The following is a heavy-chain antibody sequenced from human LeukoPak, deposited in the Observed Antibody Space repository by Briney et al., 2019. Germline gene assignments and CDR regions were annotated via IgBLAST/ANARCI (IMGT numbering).Heavy chain of an antibody. J-gene: IGHJ2*01. V-gene: IGHV4-4*02. Sequence: SGTLSLTCAVSGGSISSSNWWSWVRQPPGKGLEWIGYIYYSGSTNYNPSLKSRVTISVDTSKNQFSLKLSSVTAADTAVYYCARVYYSSSYDYWYFDLWGRGTLVTVSS. CDR1: GGSISSSNW. CDR3: ARVYYSSSYDYWYFDL. D-gene: IGHD6-13*01. CDR2: IYYSGST.